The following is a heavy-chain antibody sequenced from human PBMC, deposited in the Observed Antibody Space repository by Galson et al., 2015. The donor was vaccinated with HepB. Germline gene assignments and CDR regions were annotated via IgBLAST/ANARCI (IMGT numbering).Heavy chain of an antibody. CDR2: ISGNGGRT. CDR3: AKDQIWESPHFLHY. Sequence: SLRLSCAASGFTFSTCAMTWVRQAPGKGLEWVSTISGNGGRTYYADSVKGRFTISRDNSKDTLYLHMNSLRAEDTAVYYCAKDQIWESPHFLHYWVQGTLVTVTS. V-gene: IGHV3-23*01. D-gene: IGHD5-18*01. J-gene: IGHJ4*02. CDR1: GFTFSTCA.